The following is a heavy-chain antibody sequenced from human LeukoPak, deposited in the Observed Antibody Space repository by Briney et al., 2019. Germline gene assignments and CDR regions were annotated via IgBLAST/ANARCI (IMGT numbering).Heavy chain of an antibody. CDR1: GFIFSHYG. Sequence: GGSLRLSRTASGFIFSHYGMHWVRQAPGKGLEWVAVIQNDASTRNYVDSVKGRFTISRDNSENTVFLQMDSLRVEDTAVYYCARELSQIVWGGLDYGGQGTLVSVSS. J-gene: IGHJ4*02. CDR2: IQNDASTR. V-gene: IGHV3-33*05. D-gene: IGHD2-21*01. CDR3: ARELSQIVWGGLDY.